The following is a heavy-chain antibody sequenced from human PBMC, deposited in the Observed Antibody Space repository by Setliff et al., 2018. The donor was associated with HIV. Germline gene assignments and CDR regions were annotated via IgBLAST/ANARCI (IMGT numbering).Heavy chain of an antibody. D-gene: IGHD2-2*01. Sequence: HPGGSLRLSCSASGFTFSSYAMSWVRQAPGKGLEWVSTISSSGRTTYYADSVKGRFTISRDNAKNSLYLQINSLRAEDTAVYYCARATQLRSGVVDPAAKYFYYYMDVWGKGTTVTVSS. V-gene: IGHV3-48*04. CDR1: GFTFSSYA. CDR3: ARATQLRSGVVDPAAKYFYYYMDV. CDR2: ISSSGRTT. J-gene: IGHJ6*03.